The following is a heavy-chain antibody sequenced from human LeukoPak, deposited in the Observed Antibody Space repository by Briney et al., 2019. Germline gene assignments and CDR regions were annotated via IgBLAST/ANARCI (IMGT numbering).Heavy chain of an antibody. J-gene: IGHJ4*02. CDR1: GVTFKNYA. CDR3: ARGMTTVTTGWYYFDY. CDR2: ISSSSSYI. D-gene: IGHD4-17*01. Sequence: GGSLRLSCAASGVTFKNYAMSWVRQAPGKGLDWVSSISSSSSYIYYADSVKGRFTISRDNAKNSLYLQMNSLRAEDTAVYYCARGMTTVTTGWYYFDYWGQGTLVTVSS. V-gene: IGHV3-21*01.